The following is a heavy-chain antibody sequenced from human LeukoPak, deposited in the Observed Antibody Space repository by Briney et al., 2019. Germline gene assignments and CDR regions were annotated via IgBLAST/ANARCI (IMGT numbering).Heavy chain of an antibody. V-gene: IGHV3-7*01. Sequence: GGSLRLSCAASGFTFSSYWMCWVRQAPGKGLEWVANIKQDGSEKYYVDSVKGRFTISRDNAKNSLYLQMNSLRAEDTAVYYCASDQFGEFLSDYWGQGTLVTVSS. J-gene: IGHJ4*02. D-gene: IGHD3-10*01. CDR1: GFTFSSYW. CDR3: ASDQFGEFLSDY. CDR2: IKQDGSEK.